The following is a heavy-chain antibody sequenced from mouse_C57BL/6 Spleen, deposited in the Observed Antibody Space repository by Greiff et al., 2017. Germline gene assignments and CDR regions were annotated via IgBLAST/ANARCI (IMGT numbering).Heavy chain of an antibody. J-gene: IGHJ2*01. D-gene: IGHD2-10*02. CDR3: ARGYAQSYYFDY. CDR1: GFTFSSYG. Sequence: DVKLVESGGDLVKPGGSLKLSCAASGFTFSSYGMSWVRQTPDKRLEWVATISSGGSYTYYPDSVKGRFTISRDNAKNTLYLQMSSLKSEDTAMYYCARGYAQSYYFDYWGQGTTLTVSS. V-gene: IGHV5-6*02. CDR2: ISSGGSYT.